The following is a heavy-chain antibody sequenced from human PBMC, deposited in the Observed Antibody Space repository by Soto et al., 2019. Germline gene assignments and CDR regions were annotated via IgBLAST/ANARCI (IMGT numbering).Heavy chain of an antibody. V-gene: IGHV3-48*02. D-gene: IGHD6-6*01. CDR1: GFTFSSYS. CDR2: ISSGSATI. J-gene: IGHJ2*01. CDR3: ARDSASYSSSSGSYWYFDL. Sequence: EVQLVESGGGLVQPGGSLRLSCAASGFTFSSYSMNWVRQAPGKGLEWLSYISSGSATIYYADSVKGRFTISRDKAKNSLYLQVDSLTDEDTAVYYCARDSASYSSSSGSYWYFDLWGRGTLVTVSS.